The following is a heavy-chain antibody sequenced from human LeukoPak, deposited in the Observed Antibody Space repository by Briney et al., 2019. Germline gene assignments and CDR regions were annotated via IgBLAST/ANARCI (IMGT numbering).Heavy chain of an antibody. D-gene: IGHD3-16*01. Sequence: SETLSLTCTVSGGSISSGSYYWSWIRQPAGKGLDWIGRIYNSGSTNYNPSLKSRVTISVDTFKNQFSLKLSSVTAADTAVYYCARDSYDYVWGSSNFDYWGQGTLVTVSS. J-gene: IGHJ4*02. CDR3: ARDSYDYVWGSSNFDY. CDR1: GGSISSGSYY. V-gene: IGHV4-61*02. CDR2: IYNSGST.